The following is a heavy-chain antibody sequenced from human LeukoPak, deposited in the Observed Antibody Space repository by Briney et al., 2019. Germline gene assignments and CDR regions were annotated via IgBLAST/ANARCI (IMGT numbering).Heavy chain of an antibody. CDR3: ARDGYYDSSGYYEDAFDI. J-gene: IGHJ3*02. D-gene: IGHD3-22*01. CDR1: GGSTSSYY. Sequence: SETLSLTCTVSGGSTSSYYWSWIRQPAGKGLEWIGRIYTSGSTNYNPSLKSRVTMSVDTSKNQFSLKLSSVTAADTAVYYCARDGYYDSSGYYEDAFDIWGQGTMVTVSS. V-gene: IGHV4-4*07. CDR2: IYTSGST.